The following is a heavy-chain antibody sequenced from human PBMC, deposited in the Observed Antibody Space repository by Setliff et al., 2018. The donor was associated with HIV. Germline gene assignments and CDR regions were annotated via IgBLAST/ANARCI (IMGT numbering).Heavy chain of an antibody. J-gene: IGHJ3*02. CDR2: IIPIFGTA. CDR3: ARDGGYSVHQWFGDAFDI. CDR1: GYTFTNYA. Sequence: SVKVSCKTSGYTFTNYALNWVRQAPGQGLEWMGGIIPIFGTANYAQKFQGRVTITADESTSIAYMELSSLRFDDTAVYYCARDGGYSVHQWFGDAFDIWGQGTMVTVSS. V-gene: IGHV1-69*13. D-gene: IGHD5-12*01.